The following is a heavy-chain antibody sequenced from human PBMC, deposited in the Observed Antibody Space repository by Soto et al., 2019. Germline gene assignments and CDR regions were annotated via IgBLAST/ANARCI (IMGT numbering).Heavy chain of an antibody. J-gene: IGHJ6*02. V-gene: IGHV3-11*06. Sequence: QVHLVESGGGLVEPGGSLRLSCTGSGFALSDNYMTWIRQAPGKGLEWVSYSSSSGAYINYADSVKGRFTISRDTAYNSLYLQMDSLRAEDTAVYFCASSSGRRQVGRYDYGLDVWGQGTTVTVSS. CDR1: GFALSDNY. D-gene: IGHD2-15*01. CDR2: SSSSGAYI. CDR3: ASSSGRRQVGRYDYGLDV.